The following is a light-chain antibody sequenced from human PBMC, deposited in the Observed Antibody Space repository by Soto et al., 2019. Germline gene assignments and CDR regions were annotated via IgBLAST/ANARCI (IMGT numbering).Light chain of an antibody. Sequence: QSALTQPRSVSGSPGQSVTISCTGTTGDVGAYNFVSWYQLHPGKAPNLMIYDASQRPSGVPDRFSASKSGNTASLTISGLQAEDEADYYCCSYAGSFIWVFGGGTQLTVL. CDR3: CSYAGSFIWV. J-gene: IGLJ3*02. CDR1: TGDVGAYNF. CDR2: DAS. V-gene: IGLV2-11*01.